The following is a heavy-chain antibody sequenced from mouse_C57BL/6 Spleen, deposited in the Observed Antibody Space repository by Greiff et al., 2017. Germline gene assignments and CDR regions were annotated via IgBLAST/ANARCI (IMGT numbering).Heavy chain of an antibody. Sequence: VQLQQSGAELVRPGASVTLSCKASGYTFTDYEMHWVKQTPVHGLEWIGAIDPETGGTAYNQKFKGKAILTADKSSSTAYMELRSLTSEDSAVYYCTRKGATMVTSYYAMDYWGQGTSVTVSS. CDR3: TRKGATMVTSYYAMDY. CDR2: IDPETGGT. CDR1: GYTFTDYE. D-gene: IGHD2-2*01. V-gene: IGHV1-15*01. J-gene: IGHJ4*01.